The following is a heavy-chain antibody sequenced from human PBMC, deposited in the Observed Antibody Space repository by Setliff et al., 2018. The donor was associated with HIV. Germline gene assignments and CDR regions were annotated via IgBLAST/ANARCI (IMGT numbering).Heavy chain of an antibody. Sequence: GGSLRLSCAASGFTFSSYAMYWVRQAPGKGLEWVAVIWYDGNNKYYADSVKGRFTISRDNSKNTLYLQMNSVRVEDTAVYYCAEVIGYSYGYRGYYYGMDVWGQGTTVTV. CDR2: IWYDGNNK. D-gene: IGHD5-18*01. V-gene: IGHV3-33*06. CDR3: AEVIGYSYGYRGYYYGMDV. J-gene: IGHJ6*02. CDR1: GFTFSSYA.